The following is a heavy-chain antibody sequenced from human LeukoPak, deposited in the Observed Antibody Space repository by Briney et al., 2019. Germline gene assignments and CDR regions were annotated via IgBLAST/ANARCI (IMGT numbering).Heavy chain of an antibody. J-gene: IGHJ3*02. D-gene: IGHD6-6*01. CDR2: ISSSSSYI. V-gene: IGHV3-21*01. CDR1: GFTFSSYA. Sequence: PGGSLRLSCAASGFTFSSYAMSWVRQAPGKGLEWVSSISSSSSYIYYADSVKGRFTISRDNAKNSLYLQMNSLRAEDTAVYYCARPMYSSSSDEAFDIWGQGTMVTVSS. CDR3: ARPMYSSSSDEAFDI.